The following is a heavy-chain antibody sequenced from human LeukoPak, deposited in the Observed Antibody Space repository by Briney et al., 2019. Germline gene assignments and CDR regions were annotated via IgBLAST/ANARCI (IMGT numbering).Heavy chain of an antibody. CDR1: GFTVRSNY. Sequence: GGSLRLSCAVSGFTVRSNYMSWVRQAPGKGLEWLSVIYSGGSTYYADSVKGRFTISRDNSKNTLYLQMSSLRVEDTAVYYCATWEDSGTYYQRAAFDIWGQGTMVTVSS. CDR2: IYSGGST. D-gene: IGHD1-26*01. J-gene: IGHJ3*02. CDR3: ATWEDSGTYYQRAAFDI. V-gene: IGHV3-53*01.